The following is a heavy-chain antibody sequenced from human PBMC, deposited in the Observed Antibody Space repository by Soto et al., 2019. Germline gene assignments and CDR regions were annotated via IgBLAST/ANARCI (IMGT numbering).Heavy chain of an antibody. CDR1: GLSLSTSGVG. V-gene: IGHV2-5*02. D-gene: IGHD3-22*01. Sequence: GSGPTLVNPTQTLTLTCTFSGLSLSTSGVGVGWIRQPPGKALEWLALIYWDDDKRYSPSLKSRLTITKDTSKNQVVLTMTNMDPVDTATYYCAHSLIGYYYDSSGSNWFDPWGQGTLVTVSS. CDR2: IYWDDDK. J-gene: IGHJ5*02. CDR3: AHSLIGYYYDSSGSNWFDP.